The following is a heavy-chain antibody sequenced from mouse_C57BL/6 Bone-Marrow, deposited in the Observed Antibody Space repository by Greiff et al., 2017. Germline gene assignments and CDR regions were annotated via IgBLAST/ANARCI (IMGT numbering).Heavy chain of an antibody. D-gene: IGHD1-1*01. CDR2: ISSGGSYT. CDR1: GFTFSSYG. CDR3: ARPPYGSSPFAY. V-gene: IGHV5-6*01. Sequence: EVQRVESGGDLVKPGGSLKLSCAASGFTFSSYGMSWVRQTPDKRLEWVATISSGGSYTYYPDSVKGRFTISRDNAKNTLYLQMSSLKSEDTAMYYCARPPYGSSPFAYWGQGTLVTVSA. J-gene: IGHJ3*01.